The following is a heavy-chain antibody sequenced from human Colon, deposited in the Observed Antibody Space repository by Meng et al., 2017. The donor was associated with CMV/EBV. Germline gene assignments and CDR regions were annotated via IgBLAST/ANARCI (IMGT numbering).Heavy chain of an antibody. J-gene: IGHJ5*02. CDR1: GGSISSYY. V-gene: IGHV4-59*01. Sequence: SETLSLTCTVSGGSISSYYWSWIRQSPVRGLEWFGYLSNSGSTNYNPSLKSRVTISVDTSKNQFSLKLSSVTAADTAVYYCARGGGYCSGGSCPAFDPWGQGTLVTVSS. D-gene: IGHD2-15*01. CDR3: ARGGGYCSGGSCPAFDP. CDR2: LSNSGST.